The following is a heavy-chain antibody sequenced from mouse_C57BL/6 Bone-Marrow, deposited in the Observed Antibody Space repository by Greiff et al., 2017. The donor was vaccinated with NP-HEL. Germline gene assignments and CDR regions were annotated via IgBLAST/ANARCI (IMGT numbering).Heavy chain of an antibody. CDR1: GYTFTSYW. D-gene: IGHD2-2*01. V-gene: IGHV1-55*01. J-gene: IGHJ3*01. CDR3: ERWSYDGYDGAFSPWFAY. CDR2: IYPGSGST. Sequence: QVQLQQPGAELVKPGASVKMSCKASGYTFTSYWITWVKQRPGQGLEWIGDIYPGSGSTNYNEKFKSKATLTVDTSSSTAYMQLSSLTSEDSAVYHCERWSYDGYDGAFSPWFAYWGQGTLVTVSA.